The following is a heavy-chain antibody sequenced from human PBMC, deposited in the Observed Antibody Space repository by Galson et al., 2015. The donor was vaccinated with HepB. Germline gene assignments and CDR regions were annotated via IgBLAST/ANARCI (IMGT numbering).Heavy chain of an antibody. J-gene: IGHJ4*02. CDR1: GFTFSSYA. D-gene: IGHD6-19*01. V-gene: IGHV3-23*01. Sequence: SLRLSCAASGFTFSSYAMSWVRQAPGKGLEWVSSISAPGGTTYYADSVKGRFTISRDNSKNTLFLQMKSLRAEDTAVYFCAKAAGRAVTGKGGLDYWGQGTLVAVSS. CDR3: AKAAGRAVTGKGGLDY. CDR2: ISAPGGTT.